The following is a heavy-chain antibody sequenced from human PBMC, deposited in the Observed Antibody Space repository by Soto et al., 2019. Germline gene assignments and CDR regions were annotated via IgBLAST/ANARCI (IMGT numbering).Heavy chain of an antibody. CDR1: GGSVSSGSYY. CDR3: ASSSTNYYYYYGMDV. D-gene: IGHD3-3*02. V-gene: IGHV4-61*01. J-gene: IGHJ6*02. CDR2: IYYSGST. Sequence: SETLSRTCTVSGGSVSSGSYYWSWIRQPPGKGLEWIGYIYYSGSTNYNPSLKSRVTISVDTSKNQFSLKLSSVTAADTAVYYCASSSTNYYYYYGMDVWGQGTTVTVSS.